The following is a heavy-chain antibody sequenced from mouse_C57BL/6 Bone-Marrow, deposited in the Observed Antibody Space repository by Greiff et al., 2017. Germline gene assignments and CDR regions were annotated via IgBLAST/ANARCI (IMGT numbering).Heavy chain of an antibody. CDR3: ARHDPCDY. CDR1: GFTFSSYT. J-gene: IGHJ2*01. V-gene: IGHV5-9*01. CDR2: ISGGGGNT. Sequence: EVQLVESGGGLVKPGGSLKLSCAASGFTFSSYTMSWVRQTPEKRLELVATISGGGGNTYYPDSVKGRFTISRDNAKNTLYLQTSSLRSEDTALYYCARHDPCDYWGQGTTLTVSS.